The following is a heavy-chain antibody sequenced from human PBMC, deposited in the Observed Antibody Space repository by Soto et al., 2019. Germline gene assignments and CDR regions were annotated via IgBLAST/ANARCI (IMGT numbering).Heavy chain of an antibody. J-gene: IGHJ4*02. CDR1: GGTFSSYA. CDR3: ARGERWLQLVGLFDY. CDR2: IIPIFGTA. V-gene: IGHV1-69*06. Sequence: SVKVSCKASGGTFSSYAISWVRQAPGQGLEWMGGIIPIFGTANYAQKFQGRVTITADKSTSTAYMELSSLRSEDTAVYYCARGERWLQLVGLFDYWGQGTLVTVSS. D-gene: IGHD5-12*01.